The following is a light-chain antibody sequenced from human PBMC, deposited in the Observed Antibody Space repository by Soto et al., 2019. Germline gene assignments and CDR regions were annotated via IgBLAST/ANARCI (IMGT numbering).Light chain of an antibody. CDR3: QQYYSTVYT. CDR1: QGVLARSNNKNY. CDR2: WAS. J-gene: IGKJ2*01. V-gene: IGKV4-1*01. Sequence: DIVMTQSPDSLAVSLGERATINCRSSQGVLARSNNKNYLAWYQQKPGQPPKLLIYWASTRQSGVPDRFSGSVSGTDFPLTISSLQAEDVAVYYCQQYYSTVYTFGQGTKLEFK.